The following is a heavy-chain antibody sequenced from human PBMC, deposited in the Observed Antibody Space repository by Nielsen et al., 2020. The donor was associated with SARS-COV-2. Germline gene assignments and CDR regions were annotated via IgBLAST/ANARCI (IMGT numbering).Heavy chain of an antibody. CDR2: ISFSGSET. Sequence: GGSLRLSCAASGFTFSDYYMNWIRQAPGKGLEWVSFISFSGSETDYADSVRGRITIFRDNAKNSVSLQMNSLRPEDTAVYYCARDKGDYGSEAAGMDVWGQGTTVTVSS. CDR1: GFTFSDYY. D-gene: IGHD4-17*01. V-gene: IGHV3-11*05. J-gene: IGHJ6*02. CDR3: ARDKGDYGSEAAGMDV.